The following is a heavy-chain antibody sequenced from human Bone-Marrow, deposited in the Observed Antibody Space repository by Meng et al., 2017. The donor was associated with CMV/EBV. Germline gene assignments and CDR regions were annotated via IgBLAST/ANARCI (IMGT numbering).Heavy chain of an antibody. V-gene: IGHV3-30*04. CDR3: ARARFDSSGFFSVNDAFDI. CDR1: GFTFSSYA. CDR2: ISYDGSNK. J-gene: IGHJ3*02. D-gene: IGHD3-22*01. Sequence: GGSLRLSCAASGFTFSSYAMHWVRQAPGKGLEWVAVISYDGSNKYYADSVKGRFTISRDNSKNTLYLQMNSLRAEDTAVYYCARARFDSSGFFSVNDAFDIWGQGTRVTVSS.